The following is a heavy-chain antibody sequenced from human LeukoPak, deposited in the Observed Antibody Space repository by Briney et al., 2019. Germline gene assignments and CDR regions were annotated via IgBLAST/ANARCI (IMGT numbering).Heavy chain of an antibody. CDR1: GGSISSYY. Sequence: SETLSLTCTVSGGSISSYYWSWIRQPPGKGLEWIGYIYYSGSTNYNPPLKSRVTISVDTSKNQFSLKLSSVTAADTAVYYCARGRVAAAHYYYGMDVWGQGTTVTVSS. CDR2: IYYSGST. D-gene: IGHD6-13*01. CDR3: ARGRVAAAHYYYGMDV. J-gene: IGHJ6*02. V-gene: IGHV4-59*01.